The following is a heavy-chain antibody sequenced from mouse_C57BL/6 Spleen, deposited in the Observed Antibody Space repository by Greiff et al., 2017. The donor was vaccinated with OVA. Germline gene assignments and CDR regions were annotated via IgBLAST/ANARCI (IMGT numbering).Heavy chain of an antibody. CDR3: SIEDYYDSSYLYYAMGY. J-gene: IGHJ4*01. CDR1: GYTFTSYW. Sequence: VQLQQPGAELVKPGASVKVSCKASGYTFTSYWMHWVKQRPGQGLEWIGRINPSDSDTNYNQKFKGKATLTVDKSSSTAYMQLSSLTSEDSAVYYCSIEDYYDSSYLYYAMGYWGQGTSVTVSS. CDR2: INPSDSDT. D-gene: IGHD1-1*01. V-gene: IGHV1-74*01.